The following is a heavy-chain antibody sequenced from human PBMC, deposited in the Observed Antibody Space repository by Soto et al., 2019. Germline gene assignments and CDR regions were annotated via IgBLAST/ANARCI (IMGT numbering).Heavy chain of an antibody. Sequence: QIPLKESGPTLVKPTQTLTLTCTFSGFSLSTSAVAVAWVRQPAGKALEWLAVINWDDAKRYSPSLRSRLTGTKDTSKNQLALTLTNMHPVDSGRYYLTSWFVTHIKGHDAVDFWAQGAMVSVSS. J-gene: IGHJ3*01. V-gene: IGHV2-5*02. CDR1: GFSLSTSAVA. CDR2: INWDDAK. CDR3: TSWFVTHIKGHDAVDF. D-gene: IGHD3-10*01.